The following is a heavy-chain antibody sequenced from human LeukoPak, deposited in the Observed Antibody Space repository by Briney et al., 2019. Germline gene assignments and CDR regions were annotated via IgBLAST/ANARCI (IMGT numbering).Heavy chain of an antibody. J-gene: IGHJ4*02. Sequence: PGGSLRLSCAASGFTFSSYSMNWVRQAPGKGLEWVSGISWNSGSIGYADSVKGRFTISRDNAKNSLYLQMNSLRAEDTALYYCAKEGYGEDYFDYWGQGTLVTVSS. V-gene: IGHV3-9*01. D-gene: IGHD5-18*01. CDR1: GFTFSSYS. CDR2: ISWNSGSI. CDR3: AKEGYGEDYFDY.